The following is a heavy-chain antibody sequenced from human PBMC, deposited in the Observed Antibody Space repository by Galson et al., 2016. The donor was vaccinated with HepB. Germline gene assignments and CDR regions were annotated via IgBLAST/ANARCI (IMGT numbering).Heavy chain of an antibody. V-gene: IGHV1-24*01. D-gene: IGHD3-10*01. CDR2: RDLEDGEI. CDR1: GFTLIDLS. CDR3: ITDGGN. Sequence: SVKVSCKVSGFTLIDLSMHWVRQPPGKGLEWMGGRDLEDGEIIYAQNFQGRVTMSEDTSTDTAYLELSGLTSDDTAVYYCITDGGNWGQGTLVTVSS. J-gene: IGHJ4*02.